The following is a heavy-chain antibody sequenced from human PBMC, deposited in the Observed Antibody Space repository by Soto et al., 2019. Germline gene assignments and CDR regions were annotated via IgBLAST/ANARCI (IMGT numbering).Heavy chain of an antibody. CDR2: IIPIFGTA. CDR1: GGTFSSYA. J-gene: IGHJ4*02. D-gene: IGHD2-21*02. CDR3: ARAYCGGDCAFDY. V-gene: IGHV1-69*13. Sequence: SVKVSCKASGGTFSSYAISWVRQAPGQGLEWMGGIIPIFGTANYAQKFQGRVTITADESTSTAYMELSSLRSEDTAVYYCARAYCGGDCAFDYWGQGTLVTVSS.